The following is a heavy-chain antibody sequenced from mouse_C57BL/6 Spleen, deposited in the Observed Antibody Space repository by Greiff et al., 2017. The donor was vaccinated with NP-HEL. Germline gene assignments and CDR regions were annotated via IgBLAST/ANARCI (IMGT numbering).Heavy chain of an antibody. CDR3: ARGWYPPGAMDY. CDR2: INYDGSST. V-gene: IGHV5-16*01. CDR1: GFTFSDYY. D-gene: IGHD2-1*01. Sequence: DVKLVESEGGLVQPGSSMKLSCTASGFTFSDYYMAWVRQVPEKGLEWVANINYDGSSTYYLDSLKSRFIISRDNAKNILYLQMSSLKSEDTATYYCARGWYPPGAMDYWGQGTSVTVSS. J-gene: IGHJ4*01.